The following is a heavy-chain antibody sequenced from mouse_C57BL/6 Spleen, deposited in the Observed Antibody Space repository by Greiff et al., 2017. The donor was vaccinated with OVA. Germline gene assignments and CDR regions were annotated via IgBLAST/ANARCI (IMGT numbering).Heavy chain of an antibody. CDR1: GYNFTSYW. CDR3: TKSDGYYVNFDY. V-gene: IGHV1-5*01. J-gene: IGHJ2*01. CDR2: IYPGNSDT. D-gene: IGHD2-3*01. Sequence: VQLKQSGTVLARPGASVKMSCKTSGYNFTSYWMHWVKQRPGQGLEWIGAIYPGNSDTSYNQKFKGKAKLTAVTSASTAYMELSSLTNEDSAVYYCTKSDGYYVNFDYWGQGTTLTVSS.